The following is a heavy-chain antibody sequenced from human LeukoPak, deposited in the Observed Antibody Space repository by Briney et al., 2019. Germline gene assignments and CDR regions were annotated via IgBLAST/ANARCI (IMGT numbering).Heavy chain of an antibody. J-gene: IGHJ6*04. CDR3: ATGPRILSLEGSSYYGMDV. V-gene: IGHV1-24*01. CDR1: GYTLTELS. D-gene: IGHD2-15*01. CDR2: FDHEDGET. Sequence: ASVKVSCKVSGYTLTELSMHWVRQAPGKGLEWKGGFDHEDGETIYAQKFQGRVTITEDTSTDTAYMELSSLRSEDTAVYYCATGPRILSLEGSSYYGMDVWGKGTTVTVSS.